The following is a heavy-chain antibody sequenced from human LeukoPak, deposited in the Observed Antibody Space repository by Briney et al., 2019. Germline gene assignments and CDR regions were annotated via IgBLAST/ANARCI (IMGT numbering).Heavy chain of an antibody. Sequence: QPGRSLRLSCAASGFTFSSYAMHWVRQAPGKGLEWVAVISYDGSNKYYADSVKGRFTISRDNSKNTLYLQMNSLRAEDTAVYYCAREPFIAAAGTEVGPNWLDPWGQGTLVTVSS. CDR3: AREPFIAAAGTEVGPNWLDP. D-gene: IGHD6-13*01. V-gene: IGHV3-30*04. CDR2: ISYDGSNK. J-gene: IGHJ5*02. CDR1: GFTFSSYA.